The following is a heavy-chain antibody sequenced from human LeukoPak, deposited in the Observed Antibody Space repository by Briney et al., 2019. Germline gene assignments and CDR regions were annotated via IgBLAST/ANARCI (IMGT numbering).Heavy chain of an antibody. CDR2: INHSGST. J-gene: IGHJ4*02. D-gene: IGHD3-22*01. V-gene: IGHV4-34*01. CDR1: GGSFSGYY. Sequence: SETLSLTCAVYGGSFSGYYWSWIRQPPGKGLEWIGEINHSGSTNYNPSLKSRVTISVDTSKNQFSLKLSSVTAADTAVYYCARGEYYYDSSGYYYGKYFDYWGQGTLVTVSS. CDR3: ARGEYYYDSSGYYYGKYFDY.